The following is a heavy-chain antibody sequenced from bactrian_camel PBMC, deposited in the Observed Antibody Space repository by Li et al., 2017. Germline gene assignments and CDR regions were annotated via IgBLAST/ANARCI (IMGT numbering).Heavy chain of an antibody. J-gene: IGHJ4*01. D-gene: IGHD1*01. CDR2: ICSGGGGT. CDR3: VAKGSVCDSGSWALVSGYTH. V-gene: IGHV3S53*01. Sequence: HVQLVESGGGSVQSGGSLRLSCAYSLYTYSISCMGWFRQAPGKEREGVAAICSGGGGTTYAPIVKGRFTISQDYGKNMVYLQMDSLEPEDTAMYYCVAKGSVCDSGSWALVSGYTHWGQGTQVTVS. CDR1: LYTYSISC.